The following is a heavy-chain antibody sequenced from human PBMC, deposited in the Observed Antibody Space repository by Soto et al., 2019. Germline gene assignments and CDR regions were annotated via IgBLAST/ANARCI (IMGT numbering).Heavy chain of an antibody. D-gene: IGHD3-9*01. CDR2: ISYSSSTI. CDR1: RFTFSSYS. V-gene: IGHV3-48*02. J-gene: IGHJ6*02. CDR3: VRGILTDTYYYDGMDV. Sequence: PGGSLRLSCVASRFTFSSYSMNWVRQAPGKGLEWVSYISYSSSTIYYADSVRGRFTISRENAKNSLYLQMNSLRDDDTAVYYCVRGILTDTYYYDGMDVWGQGTTVTV.